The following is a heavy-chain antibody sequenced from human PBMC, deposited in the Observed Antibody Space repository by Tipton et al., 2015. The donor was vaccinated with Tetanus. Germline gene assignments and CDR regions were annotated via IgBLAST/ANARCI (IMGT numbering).Heavy chain of an antibody. CDR1: GYTFTSYD. Sequence: QSGPEVKKPGASVKVSCKASGYTFTSYDINWVRQATGQGLEWMGWMNPDSGNTAYAQKFQGRVTMTRNTSISTAYMELSSLRSEDTAVYYCARHGGRLAYYYYGMDVWGQGTTVTVSS. D-gene: IGHD3-16*01. CDR2: MNPDSGNT. CDR3: ARHGGRLAYYYYGMDV. V-gene: IGHV1-8*01. J-gene: IGHJ6*02.